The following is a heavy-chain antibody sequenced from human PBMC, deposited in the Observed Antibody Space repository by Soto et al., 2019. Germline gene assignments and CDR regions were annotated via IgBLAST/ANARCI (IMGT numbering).Heavy chain of an antibody. Sequence: SETLSLTCAVYGGSFSGYYWSWIRQPPGKGLEWIGEINHSGSTNYNPSLKSRVTISVDTSKNQFSLKLSSVTAADTAVYYCARNKESVLIWGQGTMVTVSS. CDR1: GGSFSGYY. V-gene: IGHV4-34*01. J-gene: IGHJ3*02. CDR2: INHSGST. CDR3: ARNKESVLI.